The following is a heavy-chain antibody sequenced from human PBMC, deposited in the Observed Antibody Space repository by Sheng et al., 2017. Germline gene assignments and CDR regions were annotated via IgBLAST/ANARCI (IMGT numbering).Heavy chain of an antibody. V-gene: IGHV4-30-4*07. CDR2: MSNRGST. J-gene: IGHJ3*02. CDR1: GASVTSGGYS. CDR3: ASETTVTAGNAFDI. Sequence: QVQLQESGPGLVKPSQTLSLTCAVSGASVTSGGYSWSWIRQPPGEGLEWIGYMSNRGSTYYNPSLRSRLTLSPDTSKNQFSLKLTSVTAADTAVYYCASETTVTAGNAFDIWGQGDNGHRLF. D-gene: IGHD4-17*01.